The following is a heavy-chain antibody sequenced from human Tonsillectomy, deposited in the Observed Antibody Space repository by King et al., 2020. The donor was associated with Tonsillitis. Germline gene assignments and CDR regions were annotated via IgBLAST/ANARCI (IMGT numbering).Heavy chain of an antibody. Sequence: VQLVESGGGLIQPGGSLRLSCAASGFTVSSNYMSWVRQAPGKGLEWGSVIYSFVSTYYADSVKGRFTISRDNSKNTLSLQMNSLRAEDTAVYYWARAPLRKDAFDIWGQGTMVTVSS. V-gene: IGHV3-53*01. CDR2: IYSFVST. CDR3: ARAPLRKDAFDI. CDR1: GFTVSSNY. J-gene: IGHJ3*02.